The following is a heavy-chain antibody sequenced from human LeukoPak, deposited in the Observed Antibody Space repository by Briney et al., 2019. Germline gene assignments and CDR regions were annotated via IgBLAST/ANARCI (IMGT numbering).Heavy chain of an antibody. J-gene: IGHJ5*02. Sequence: TSETLSLTCSVYGGPFSGYYWSWIRQPPGKGLEWIGEIYHSGSTNYNPSLKSRVTISVDKSKNQFSLKLSSVTAADTAVYYCARDGLYSSSWYPTPNWFDPWGQGTLVTVSS. D-gene: IGHD6-13*01. CDR3: ARDGLYSSSWYPTPNWFDP. CDR2: IYHSGST. V-gene: IGHV4-34*01. CDR1: GGPFSGYY.